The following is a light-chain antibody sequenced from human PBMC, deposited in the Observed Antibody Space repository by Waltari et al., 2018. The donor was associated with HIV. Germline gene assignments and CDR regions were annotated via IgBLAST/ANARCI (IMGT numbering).Light chain of an antibody. V-gene: IGLV1-40*01. Sequence: QSVLTQPPSVSGAPGQRVTISCTGSSSNIGAGYDVHWYQQLPGTAPKLLIYGNNKRPSGVPDRFSGSKSATSASLAITGLQAEDEADYYGQSYDSSLSGWVFGGGTKLTVL. J-gene: IGLJ3*02. CDR3: QSYDSSLSGWV. CDR1: SSNIGAGYD. CDR2: GNN.